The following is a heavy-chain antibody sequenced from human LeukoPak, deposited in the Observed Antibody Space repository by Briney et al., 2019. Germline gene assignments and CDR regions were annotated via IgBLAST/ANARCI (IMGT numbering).Heavy chain of an antibody. D-gene: IGHD5-18*01. CDR1: GFTFSSYG. Sequence: GGSLRLSCAASGFTFSSYGMHWVRQAPGKGLEWVAFIRYDGSNKYYADSVKGRFTISRDNSKNTLYLQMNSLRAEDTAVYYCARDLGYGLRGFDYWGQGTLVTVSS. V-gene: IGHV3-30*02. CDR2: IRYDGSNK. CDR3: ARDLGYGLRGFDY. J-gene: IGHJ4*02.